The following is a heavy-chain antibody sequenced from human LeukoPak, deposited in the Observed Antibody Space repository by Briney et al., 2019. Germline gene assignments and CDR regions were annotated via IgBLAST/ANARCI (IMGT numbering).Heavy chain of an antibody. D-gene: IGHD1-26*01. J-gene: IGHJ4*02. V-gene: IGHV3-43*02. CDR3: AKARWEPNFDY. Sequence: GGSLRLSCAASGFTFDDYAMHWVRQGPGKSLEWVSLINENGDIAYYGDSVRGRFTVSRDDAKNSLYLQMNSLTTEDTALYYCAKARWEPNFDYWGQGTLVTVSS. CDR1: GFTFDDYA. CDR2: INENGDIA.